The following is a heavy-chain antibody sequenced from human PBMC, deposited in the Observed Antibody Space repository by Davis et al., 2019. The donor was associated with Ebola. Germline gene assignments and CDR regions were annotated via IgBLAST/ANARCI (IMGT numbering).Heavy chain of an antibody. CDR2: IDHRGVT. CDR3: ARGYCNGDSCFPIRLPDNWFDP. D-gene: IGHD2-15*01. J-gene: IGHJ5*02. CDR1: GGSFSAYY. V-gene: IGHV4-34*01. Sequence: SETLSLTCAVYGGSFSAYYWTWIRQPPGKGLEWIGEIDHRGVTNYNPSLKSRVTVSVDTSKNQFSLKLRSVTAADTAVYFCARGYCNGDSCFPIRLPDNWFDPWGQGTPVTVSS.